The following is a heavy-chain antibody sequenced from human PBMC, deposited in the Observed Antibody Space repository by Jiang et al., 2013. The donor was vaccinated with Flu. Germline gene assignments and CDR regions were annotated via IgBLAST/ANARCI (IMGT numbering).Heavy chain of an antibody. Sequence: AEVKKPGESLKISCKGSGYSFTSYWIGWVRQMPGKGLEWMGIIYPGDSDTRYSPSFQGQVTISADKSISTAYLQWSSLKASDTAMYYCARASNGYYYDSSPPDYWGQGTLVTVSS. J-gene: IGHJ4*02. CDR2: IYPGDSDT. CDR1: GYSFTSYW. D-gene: IGHD3-22*01. CDR3: ARASNGYYYDSSPPDY. V-gene: IGHV5-51*01.